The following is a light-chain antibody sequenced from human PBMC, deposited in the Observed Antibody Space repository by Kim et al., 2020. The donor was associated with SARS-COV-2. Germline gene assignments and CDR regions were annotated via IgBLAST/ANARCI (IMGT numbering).Light chain of an antibody. Sequence: QSALTQPASVSGSPGQSITISCTGTSSDVGGYNYVSWYQQYPGKAPKLMIYDVSKRPSGVSNRFSGSKSGNTASLTISGLQAEDEADYYCSLYRSSGYVFGTGTKVTVL. CDR1: SSDVGGYNY. CDR3: SLYRSSGYV. CDR2: DVS. J-gene: IGLJ1*01. V-gene: IGLV2-14*03.